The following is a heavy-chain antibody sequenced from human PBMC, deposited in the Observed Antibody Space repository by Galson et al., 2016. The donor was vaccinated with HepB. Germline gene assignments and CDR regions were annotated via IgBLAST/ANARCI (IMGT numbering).Heavy chain of an antibody. V-gene: IGHV1-46*01. CDR3: ARSRGGNSRTPKTTEYMQY. CDR2: VNPGGGTT. D-gene: IGHD4-23*01. J-gene: IGHJ1*01. Sequence: SVKVSCKASGYTFTKYYIHWVRQAPGQGLEWMGIVNPGGGTTRYAQKFQGRVTMTRDTSTSTVYMDLSSLTSKDTAVYYCARSRGGNSRTPKTTEYMQYWGQGTLVT. CDR1: GYTFTKYY.